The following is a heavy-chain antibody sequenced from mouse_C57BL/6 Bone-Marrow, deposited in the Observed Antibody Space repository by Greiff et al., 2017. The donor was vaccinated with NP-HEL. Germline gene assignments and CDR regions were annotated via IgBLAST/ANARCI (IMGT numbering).Heavy chain of an antibody. Sequence: EVQLQQSGPELVKPGASVKISCKASGYTFTDYYMNWVKQSHGKSLEWIGDINPNNGGTSYNQKFKGKATLTVDKSSSTAYMELRSLTSEDSAVYYCAIWVPLDYWGQGTSVTVSS. CDR3: AIWVPLDY. CDR1: GYTFTDYY. CDR2: INPNNGGT. D-gene: IGHD1-1*02. J-gene: IGHJ4*01. V-gene: IGHV1-26*01.